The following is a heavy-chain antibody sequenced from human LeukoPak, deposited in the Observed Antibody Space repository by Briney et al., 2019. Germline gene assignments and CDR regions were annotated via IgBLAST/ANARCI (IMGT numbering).Heavy chain of an antibody. V-gene: IGHV4-39*01. J-gene: IGHJ4*02. CDR1: CGSIRSSSYY. CDR2: IYYSGST. CDR3: ARPSPYXXGGYLDY. D-gene: IGHD3-16*01. Sequence: SETLSLTCIVSCGSIRSSSYYWGWIRQPPGKGLEWIGSIYYSGSTYYNPSLKSRVTISVDTSKNQFSLKLSSVTAADTAVDYXARPSPYXXGGYLDYWGEGTLVTISS.